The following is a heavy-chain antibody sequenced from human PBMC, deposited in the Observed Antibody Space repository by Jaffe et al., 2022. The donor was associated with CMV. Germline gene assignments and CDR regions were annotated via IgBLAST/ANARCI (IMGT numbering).Heavy chain of an antibody. D-gene: IGHD6-13*01. V-gene: IGHV4-59*01. CDR2: IYYSGST. J-gene: IGHJ4*02. Sequence: QVQLQESGPGLVKPSETLSLTCTVSGGSISSYYWSWIRQPPGKGLEWIGYIYYSGSTNYNPSLKSRVTISVDTSKNQFSLKLSSVTAADTAVYYCARDKQQLGYFDYWGQGTLVTVSS. CDR1: GGSISSYY. CDR3: ARDKQQLGYFDY.